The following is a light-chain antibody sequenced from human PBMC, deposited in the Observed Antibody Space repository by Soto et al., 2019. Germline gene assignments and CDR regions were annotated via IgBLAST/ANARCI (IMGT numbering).Light chain of an antibody. CDR2: GAS. CDR3: QQYQNLWT. J-gene: IGKJ1*01. V-gene: IGKV3-15*01. Sequence: IVMTQSPATLSVSPGESATLSCRASQSVSNNLTWYQQKPGQPPRLLIYGASTRATGVPGRFSGSGSGTEFTLTISGLQSEDFALYYCQQYQNLWTFGQGTKAAI. CDR1: QSVSNN.